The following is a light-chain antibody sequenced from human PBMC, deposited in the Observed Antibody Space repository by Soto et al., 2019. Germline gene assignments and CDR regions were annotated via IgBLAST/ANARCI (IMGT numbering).Light chain of an antibody. V-gene: IGKV1-9*01. CDR2: FAS. Sequence: DIQLTQSPSFLSASEGDRVTIACRASQGISNLLAWYQQKPGEAPKLLISFASSLKSGVPSRFTGSGSGTEFTLNVSSLQPEDFATYYWQQFNSYPRTFGQGTKVEIK. J-gene: IGKJ1*01. CDR3: QQFNSYPRT. CDR1: QGISNL.